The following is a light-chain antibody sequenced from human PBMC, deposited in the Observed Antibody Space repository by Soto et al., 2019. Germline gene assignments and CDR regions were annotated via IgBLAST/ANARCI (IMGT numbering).Light chain of an antibody. CDR1: QSISSY. V-gene: IGKV1-39*01. CDR3: QQGYSTPWT. Sequence: IQMTKSPSSMSASVGERVTITCRASQSISSYLHWYQQKPGKDTKLLIYAASNLQSRVPSRFSASGAGTDCTLTLNSLQPEEFATYYCQQGYSTPWTFGQGTKVDI. CDR2: AAS. J-gene: IGKJ1*01.